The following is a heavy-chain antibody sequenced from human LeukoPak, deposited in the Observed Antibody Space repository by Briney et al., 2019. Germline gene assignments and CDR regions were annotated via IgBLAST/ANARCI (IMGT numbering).Heavy chain of an antibody. CDR3: ARDPPILTGPYYYYMDV. V-gene: IGHV3-21*06. CDR2: ISTSSSYI. J-gene: IGHJ6*03. CDR1: GFTFSSYS. Sequence: GGSLRLSCAVSGFTFSSYSMNWVRQAPGKGLEWVSSISTSSSYIYYADSVKGRFIISRDNAKNSLYLQMNSLRAEDTAVYYCARDPPILTGPYYYYMDVWGKGTTVTISS. D-gene: IGHD3-9*01.